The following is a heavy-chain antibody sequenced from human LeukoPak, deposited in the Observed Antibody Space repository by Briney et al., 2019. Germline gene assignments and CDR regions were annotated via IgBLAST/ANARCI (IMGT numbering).Heavy chain of an antibody. Sequence: SVKVSCRASGGTFSSYAISWVRQAPGQGLEWMGGIIPIFGTANYAQKFQGRVTITTDESTSTAYMELSSLRSEDTAVYYCARGHCSSTSCYTPTPYYYYMDVWGKGTTVTVSS. D-gene: IGHD2-2*02. V-gene: IGHV1-69*05. J-gene: IGHJ6*03. CDR3: ARGHCSSTSCYTPTPYYYYMDV. CDR2: IIPIFGTA. CDR1: GGTFSSYA.